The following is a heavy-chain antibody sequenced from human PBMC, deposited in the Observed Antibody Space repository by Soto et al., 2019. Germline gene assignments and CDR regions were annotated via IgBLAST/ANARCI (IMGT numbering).Heavy chain of an antibody. CDR1: ALTFSSYT. V-gene: IGHV3-23*01. D-gene: IGHD6-13*01. Sequence: GGSLRLSCAASALTFSSYTMSWVCQAPGKGLEWVSAISGSGGSTYYSDSVNGRFTISRDNSKNSLYLQMCSLRDEDTAVYYWAKEVPSSSLYWFAPWGQETRVT. CDR3: AKEVPSSSLYWFAP. CDR2: ISGSGGST. J-gene: IGHJ5*02.